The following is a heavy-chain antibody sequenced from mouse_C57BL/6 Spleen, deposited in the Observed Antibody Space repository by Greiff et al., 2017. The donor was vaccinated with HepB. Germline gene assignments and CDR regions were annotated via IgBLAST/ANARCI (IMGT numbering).Heavy chain of an antibody. CDR1: GFTFSDYY. J-gene: IGHJ2*01. CDR2: INYDGSST. Sequence: EVQLKESEGGLVQPGSSMKLSCTASGFTFSDYYMAWVRQVPEKGLEWVANINYDGSSTYYLDSLKSRFIISRDNAKNILYLQMSSLKSEDTATYYCARGVYGSYFDYWGQGTTLTVSS. V-gene: IGHV5-16*01. CDR3: ARGVYGSYFDY. D-gene: IGHD1-1*01.